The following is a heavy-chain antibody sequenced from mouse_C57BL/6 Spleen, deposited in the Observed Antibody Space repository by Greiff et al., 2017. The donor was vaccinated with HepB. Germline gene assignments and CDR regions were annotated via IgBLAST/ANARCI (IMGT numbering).Heavy chain of an antibody. V-gene: IGHV1-64*01. CDR1: GYTFTSYW. D-gene: IGHD1-1*01. CDR3: ARGDYYGSSPFDY. CDR2: IHPNSGST. J-gene: IGHJ2*01. Sequence: QVQLQQPGAELVKPGASVKLSCKASGYTFTSYWMHWVKQRPGQGLEWIGMIHPNSGSTNYNEKFKSKATLTVDKSSSTAYMQRSSLTSEESAVYYSARGDYYGSSPFDYWGQGTTLTVSS.